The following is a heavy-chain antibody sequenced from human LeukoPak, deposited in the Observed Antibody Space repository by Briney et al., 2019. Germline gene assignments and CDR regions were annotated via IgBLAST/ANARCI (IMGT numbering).Heavy chain of an antibody. CDR3: ARGMRGLTYYYDSSGYYPFY. CDR1: GYTFTSYY. V-gene: IGHV1-46*01. J-gene: IGHJ4*02. D-gene: IGHD3-22*01. CDR2: INPSGGST. Sequence: ASVKVSCKASGYTFTSYYMHWVRQAPGQGLEWMGIINPSGGSTSYAQKFQGRVTVTRDTSTSTVYMELSSLRSEDTAVYYCARGMRGLTYYYDSSGYYPFYWGQGTLVTVSS.